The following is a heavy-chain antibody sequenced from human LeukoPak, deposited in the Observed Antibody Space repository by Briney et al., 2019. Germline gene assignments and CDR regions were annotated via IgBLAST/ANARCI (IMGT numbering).Heavy chain of an antibody. CDR3: ATGSSNSISGDAFDI. V-gene: IGHV4-30-4*01. J-gene: IGHJ3*02. CDR2: IYYSGST. Sequence: SETLSLTCTVSGGSISSGDYYWSWIRQPPGEGLEWIGYIYYSGSTYYNPSLKSRVTISVDTSKNQFSLKLSSVTAADTAVYYCATGSSNSISGDAFDIWGQGTMVTVSS. CDR1: GGSISSGDYY. D-gene: IGHD6-13*01.